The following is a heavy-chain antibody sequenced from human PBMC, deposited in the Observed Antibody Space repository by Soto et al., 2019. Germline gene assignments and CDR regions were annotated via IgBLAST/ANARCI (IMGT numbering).Heavy chain of an antibody. J-gene: IGHJ2*01. V-gene: IGHV3-30*18. CDR3: EKGKWERDWYFDL. Sequence: QVQLVESGGGVVQPGRSLRLSCAASGFTFSSYGMHWVRQAPGKGLEWVAVISYDGSNKYYADSVKGRFTISRDNSKNSLYPQMNSLRAEGTAVYYCEKGKWERDWYFDLWGRGTLVTVSS. CDR2: ISYDGSNK. D-gene: IGHD1-26*01. CDR1: GFTFSSYG.